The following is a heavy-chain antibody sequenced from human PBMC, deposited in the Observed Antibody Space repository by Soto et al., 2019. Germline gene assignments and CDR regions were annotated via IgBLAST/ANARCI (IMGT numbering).Heavy chain of an antibody. Sequence: LSLPCSVSGGSISSGGYYWSWIRQLPGKDLEWIGYIYHSGNTYYNSSLKSRLTISVDTSKNQFSLKLTSVTAADTAVYYCARVGISSSDAFDIWGQGTMVTVSS. CDR2: IYHSGNT. D-gene: IGHD6-6*01. V-gene: IGHV4-31*03. J-gene: IGHJ3*02. CDR1: GGSISSGGYY. CDR3: ARVGISSSDAFDI.